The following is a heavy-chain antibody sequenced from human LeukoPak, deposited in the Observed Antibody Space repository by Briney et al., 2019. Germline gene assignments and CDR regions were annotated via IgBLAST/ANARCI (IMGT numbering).Heavy chain of an antibody. CDR3: ARKLERQFSFDY. Sequence: SVKVSCKASGGTFSSYAISWVRQAPGQGLEWMGGIIPIFGTANFAQKFQGRVTITADESTSTAYMELSSLRSEDTAVYYCARKLERQFSFDYWGQGTLVTVSS. V-gene: IGHV1-69*13. CDR2: IIPIFGTA. CDR1: GGTFSSYA. D-gene: IGHD1-1*01. J-gene: IGHJ4*02.